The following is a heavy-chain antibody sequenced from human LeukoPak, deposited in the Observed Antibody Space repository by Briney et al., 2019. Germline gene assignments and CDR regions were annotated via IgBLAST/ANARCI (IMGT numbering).Heavy chain of an antibody. Sequence: GGSLTLSCAVSGFTFSSSSMSWVRQAPGKGLEWVSVISGSGGSTDYADSVKGRFTISRDNSKNTLYLQINSLRAEDTAVYYCAKGSGWYVWGQGTLVTVSS. D-gene: IGHD6-19*01. CDR3: AKGSGWYV. V-gene: IGHV3-23*01. J-gene: IGHJ4*02. CDR1: GFTFSSSS. CDR2: ISGSGGST.